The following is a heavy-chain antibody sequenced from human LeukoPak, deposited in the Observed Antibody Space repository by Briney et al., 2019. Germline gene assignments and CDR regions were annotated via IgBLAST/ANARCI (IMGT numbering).Heavy chain of an antibody. CDR3: ARVEQQLVRFDP. D-gene: IGHD6-13*01. J-gene: IGHJ5*02. V-gene: IGHV1-2*02. Sequence: ASVKVSCKASGYTLTGYYMHWVRQAPGQGLEWMGWINPNSGGTNYAQKFQGRVTMTRDTSISTAYMELSRLRSDDTAVYYCARVEQQLVRFDPWGQGTLVTVSS. CDR1: GYTLTGYY. CDR2: INPNSGGT.